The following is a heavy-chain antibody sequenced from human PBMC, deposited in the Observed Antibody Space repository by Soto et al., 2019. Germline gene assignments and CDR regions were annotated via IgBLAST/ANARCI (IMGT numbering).Heavy chain of an antibody. CDR3: AGGGGSGSYYHPSYYKGV. D-gene: IGHD3-10*01. CDR1: GFTFSSYD. CDR2: IGTAGDT. J-gene: IGHJ6*03. V-gene: IGHV3-13*01. Sequence: GSLRLSCAASGFTFSSYDMHWVRQATGKGLEWVSAIGTAGDTYYPGSVKGRFTISRENAKNSLYLQMNSLRAGDTAVYYCAGGGGSGSYYHPSYYKGVGGKGTTVPVSS.